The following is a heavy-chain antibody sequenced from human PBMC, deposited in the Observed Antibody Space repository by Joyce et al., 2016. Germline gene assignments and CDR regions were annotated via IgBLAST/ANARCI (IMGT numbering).Heavy chain of an antibody. J-gene: IGHJ4*02. V-gene: IGHV3-7*03. CDR1: GFILSHYW. D-gene: IGHD3-16*01. Sequence: EVQLVESGGALVQPGGSLRRSCAASGFILSHYWASWVRRAPGKGLEWLANINQDGRQKNYADSVKGRFTISRDNAKNSLYLQLDSLRVEDTAVYYCARPEEGGDYWGQGTLVTVSS. CDR2: INQDGRQK. CDR3: ARPEEGGDY.